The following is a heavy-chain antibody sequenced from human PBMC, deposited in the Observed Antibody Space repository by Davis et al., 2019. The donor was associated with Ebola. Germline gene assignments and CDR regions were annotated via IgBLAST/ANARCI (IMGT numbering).Heavy chain of an antibody. J-gene: IGHJ2*01. D-gene: IGHD2-21*02. CDR3: ARDSEVTAIGLYWYFDL. Sequence: GESLKISCTGSGFTFGDYGMSWVRQAPGKGLEWVAVISYDGSNKYYADSVKGRFTISRDNSKNTLYLQMNSLRAEDTAVYYCARDSEVTAIGLYWYFDLWGRGTLVTVSS. CDR2: ISYDGSNK. CDR1: GFTFGDYG. V-gene: IGHV3-30-3*01.